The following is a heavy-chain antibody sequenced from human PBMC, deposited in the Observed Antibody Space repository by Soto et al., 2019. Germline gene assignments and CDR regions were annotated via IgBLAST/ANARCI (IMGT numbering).Heavy chain of an antibody. CDR1: GFTFSSYA. J-gene: IGHJ6*02. D-gene: IGHD3-10*01. Sequence: PGGSLRLSCAASGFTFSSYAMSWVRQAPGKGLEWVSAISGSGGSTYYADSVKGRFTISRDNSKNTLYLQMNSLRAEDTAVYYCAKDCITMVRGVIIPDPSWNYYYYGMDVWGQGTTVTVSS. CDR3: AKDCITMVRGVIIPDPSWNYYYYGMDV. V-gene: IGHV3-23*01. CDR2: ISGSGGST.